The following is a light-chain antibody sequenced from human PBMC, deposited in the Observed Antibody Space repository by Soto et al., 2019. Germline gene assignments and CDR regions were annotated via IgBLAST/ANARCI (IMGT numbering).Light chain of an antibody. CDR3: QQYGSFWFT. V-gene: IGKV3-20*01. CDR2: GAS. CDR1: QSVSSSY. Sequence: EIVLTQSPGTLSLSPGERATLSCRASQSVSSSYLAWYQQKPGQAPRLLIYGASSRATGIPDRFSGSGSGTDFTLTSSRLEPEDFAVYDGQQYGSFWFTFGPGTKVDIK. J-gene: IGKJ3*01.